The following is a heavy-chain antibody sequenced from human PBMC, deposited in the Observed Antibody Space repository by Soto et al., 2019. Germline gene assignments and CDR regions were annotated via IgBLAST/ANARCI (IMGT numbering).Heavy chain of an antibody. CDR1: GYSFTSYW. Sequence: GASLKISCKGSGYSFTSYWIGWVRQMPGKGLEWMGIIYPGDSDTRYSPSFQGQVTISADKSISTAYLQWSSLKASDTAMYYCARARITIFGVVIIAAYFDYWGQGTLVT. CDR2: IYPGDSDT. D-gene: IGHD3-3*01. J-gene: IGHJ4*02. CDR3: ARARITIFGVVIIAAYFDY. V-gene: IGHV5-51*01.